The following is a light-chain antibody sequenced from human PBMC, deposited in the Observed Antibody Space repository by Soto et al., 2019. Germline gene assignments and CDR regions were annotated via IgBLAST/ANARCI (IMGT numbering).Light chain of an antibody. CDR3: QQYFSYPLT. CDR2: NTS. V-gene: IGKV1-16*02. CDR1: QGINDY. Sequence: DIPMTQSPSSLSASVGDRVTITCRASQGINDYLAWIQQKPGEAPKPLIYNTSNLQSGVPSKFSGSGSGTDFTLTISSLQPEDFASYYCQQYFSYPLTFGQGTKLEIK. J-gene: IGKJ2*01.